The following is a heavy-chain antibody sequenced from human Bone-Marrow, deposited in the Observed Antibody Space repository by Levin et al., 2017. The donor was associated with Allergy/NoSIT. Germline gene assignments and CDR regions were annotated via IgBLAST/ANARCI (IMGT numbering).Heavy chain of an antibody. J-gene: IGHJ6*03. D-gene: IGHD3-16*01. CDR1: GFSFGSHA. CDR2: ISDTGGGT. CDR3: AKWGGHFHYMDV. V-gene: IGHV3-23*01. Sequence: AGGSLRLSCAGSGFSFGSHAMSWVRQAPGKGLEWVSLISDTGGGTFYADSVKGRFAISRDNSKNTLFLQLYRLRTEDSAIYYCAKWGGHFHYMDVWGKGTTVTVSS.